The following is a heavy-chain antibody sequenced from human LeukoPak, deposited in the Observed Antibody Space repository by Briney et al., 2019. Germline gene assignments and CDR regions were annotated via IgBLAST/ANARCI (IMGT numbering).Heavy chain of an antibody. J-gene: IGHJ4*02. D-gene: IGHD7-27*01. CDR1: GGSISSSSYY. Sequence: QPSETLSLTCTVSGGSISSSSYYWCWIRQPPGKGLEWIGSIYYSGTTYFNPSLKSRITISIDTSKNQFPLKLTSVTAADTAVYYCATGPPLGPGFWGQGTPVTVSS. CDR3: ATGPPLGPGF. V-gene: IGHV4-39*06. CDR2: IYYSGTT.